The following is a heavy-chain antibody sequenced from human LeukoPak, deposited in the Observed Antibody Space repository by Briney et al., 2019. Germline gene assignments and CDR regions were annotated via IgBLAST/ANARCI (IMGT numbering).Heavy chain of an antibody. V-gene: IGHV1-24*01. D-gene: IGHD5-18*01. CDR1: GYTLTELS. J-gene: IGHJ6*04. CDR2: FDPEDGET. CDR3: ATYHPGTAMLAGMDV. Sequence: ASVKVPCKVSGYTLTELSMHWVRQAPGKGLEWMGGFDPEDGETIYAQKFQGRVTMTEDTSTDTAYMELSSLRSEDTAVYYCATYHPGTAMLAGMDVWGKGTTVTVSS.